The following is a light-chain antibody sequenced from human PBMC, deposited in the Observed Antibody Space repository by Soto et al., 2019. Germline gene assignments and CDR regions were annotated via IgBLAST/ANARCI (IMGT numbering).Light chain of an antibody. J-gene: IGKJ5*01. CDR2: GAF. Sequence: EVVRNLSAATLPVSPRERATLSCRASQSVNHNLAWYQQKPGQAPRLLIYGAFNRATGIPARFSGSGSGTDFTLTISSLEPEDFAVFYCQQYGSSTITSCQGTLPEVK. CDR3: QQYGSSTIT. CDR1: QSVNHN. V-gene: IGKV3D-15*01.